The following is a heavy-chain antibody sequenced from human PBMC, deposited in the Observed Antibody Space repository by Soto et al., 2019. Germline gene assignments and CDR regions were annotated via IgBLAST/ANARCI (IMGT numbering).Heavy chain of an antibody. Sequence: PSETLSLTCAVYGGSFSGYYWSWIRQPPGKGLEWIGEINHSVSTNYNPSLKSRVTISVYTSKNQFSLKLSSVTAADTAVYYCARVGWLRFLEWLFDYWGQGTLVTVSS. D-gene: IGHD3-3*01. J-gene: IGHJ4*02. CDR1: GGSFSGYY. V-gene: IGHV4-34*01. CDR2: INHSVST. CDR3: ARVGWLRFLEWLFDY.